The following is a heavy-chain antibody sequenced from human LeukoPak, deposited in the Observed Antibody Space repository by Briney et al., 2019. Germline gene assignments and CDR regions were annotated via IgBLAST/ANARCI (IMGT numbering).Heavy chain of an antibody. CDR2: ISGEGVTI. V-gene: IGHV3-23*01. CDR3: GPREDSTTNAYDY. Sequence: GGSLRLSCVVSGFTFRSYEMNWVRQAPGKGLEWVSAISGEGVTIYYADSVKGRFTISRDNSKNTLYLQMNSLTAEDTAVYYCGPREDSTTNAYDYWGQGTLVTVSS. J-gene: IGHJ4*02. CDR1: GFTFRSYE. D-gene: IGHD2/OR15-2a*01.